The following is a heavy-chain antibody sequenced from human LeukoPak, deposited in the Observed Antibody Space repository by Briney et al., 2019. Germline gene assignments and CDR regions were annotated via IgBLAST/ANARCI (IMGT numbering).Heavy chain of an antibody. J-gene: IGHJ2*01. Sequence: GGSLRLSCAASGFTFDDYTMHWVRQAPGKGLEWVSLISWDGGSTYYADSVKGRFTISRDNSKNSLYLQMNSLRTEDTALYYCAKDGYCSGGSCYPGVHFDLWGRGTLVTVSS. CDR1: GFTFDDYT. CDR3: AKDGYCSGGSCYPGVHFDL. V-gene: IGHV3-43*01. D-gene: IGHD2-15*01. CDR2: ISWDGGST.